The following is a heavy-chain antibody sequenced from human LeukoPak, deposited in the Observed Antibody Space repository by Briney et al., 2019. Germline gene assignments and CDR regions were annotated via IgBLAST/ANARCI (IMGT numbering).Heavy chain of an antibody. Sequence: GGSLRLSCAASGITFSSYGMSWVRQAPGKGLEWVSSISSTGGTTYYADSVKGRFTISRDNSKNTLYLQMNSLRAEDTAVYYCAREGGSGSYPFDYWGQGTLVTVSS. V-gene: IGHV3-23*01. D-gene: IGHD3-10*01. J-gene: IGHJ4*02. CDR2: ISSTGGTT. CDR3: AREGGSGSYPFDY. CDR1: GITFSSYG.